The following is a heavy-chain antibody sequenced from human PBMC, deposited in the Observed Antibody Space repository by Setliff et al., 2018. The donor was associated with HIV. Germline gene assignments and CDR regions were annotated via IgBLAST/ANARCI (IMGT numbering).Heavy chain of an antibody. V-gene: IGHV3-13*01. D-gene: IGHD3-22*01. J-gene: IGHJ4*02. CDR3: ARGSTDYYYNSVYSELDH. Sequence: PGGSLRLSCAVSGFTFRNYDMHWVRQAPGKGLGWVSGIGTVGDTYYPDSVKGRFTISREDAKDSLYLQMNSLRAGDTAVYCCARGSTDYYYNSVYSELDHWGRGTLVTVSS. CDR2: IGTVGDT. CDR1: GFTFRNYD.